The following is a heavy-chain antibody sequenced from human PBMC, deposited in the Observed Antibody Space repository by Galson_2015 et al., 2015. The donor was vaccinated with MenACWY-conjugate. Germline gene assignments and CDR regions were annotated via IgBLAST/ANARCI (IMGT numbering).Heavy chain of an antibody. CDR2: ISGSGGST. V-gene: IGHV3-23*01. CDR1: GFTFSSYA. Sequence: SLRLSCAASGFTFSSYATSWVRQAPGKGLEWVSAISGSGGSTYYADSVKGRFTISRDNSKNTLYLQMNSLRAEDTAVYYCAKLNSGSYVFDYWGQGTLVTVSS. CDR3: AKLNSGSYVFDY. D-gene: IGHD1-26*01. J-gene: IGHJ4*02.